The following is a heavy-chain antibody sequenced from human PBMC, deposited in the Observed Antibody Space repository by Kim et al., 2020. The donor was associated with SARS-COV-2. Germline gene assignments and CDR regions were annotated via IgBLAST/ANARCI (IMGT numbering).Heavy chain of an antibody. J-gene: IGHJ4*02. CDR1: GGSISSGGYY. Sequence: SETLSLTCTVSGGSISSGGYYWSWIRQHPGKGLEWIGYIYYSGSTYYNPSLKSRVTISVDTSKNQFSLKLSSVTAADTAVYYCARYCSSTSCQYFDYWGQGTLVTVSS. CDR2: IYYSGST. CDR3: ARYCSSTSCQYFDY. V-gene: IGHV4-31*03. D-gene: IGHD2-2*01.